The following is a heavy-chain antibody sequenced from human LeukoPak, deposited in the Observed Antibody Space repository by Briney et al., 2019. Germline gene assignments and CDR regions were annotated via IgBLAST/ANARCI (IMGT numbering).Heavy chain of an antibody. CDR1: GYTFTSYG. CDR3: ARDPRYCSGGSCYRYYYGMDV. CDR2: ISAYNGNT. J-gene: IGHJ6*02. D-gene: IGHD2-15*01. Sequence: GASVKVSCKASGYTFTSYGISWVRQAPGQGLEWSGWISAYNGNTNYAQKLQGRVTMTTDTSTSTAYMERRRLRSDDTAVYYCARDPRYCSGGSCYRYYYGMDVWGQGTTVTVSS. V-gene: IGHV1-18*01.